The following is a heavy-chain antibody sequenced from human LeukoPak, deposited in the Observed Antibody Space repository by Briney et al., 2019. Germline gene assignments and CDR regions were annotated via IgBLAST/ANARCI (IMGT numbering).Heavy chain of an antibody. CDR3: ASQGGITMIPGYYYYYMDV. J-gene: IGHJ6*03. CDR1: GGSISSGSYY. V-gene: IGHV4-61*02. CDR2: IYTSGST. D-gene: IGHD3-22*01. Sequence: SKTLPLTCTVSGGSISSGSYYWSWIRQPAGKGLEWIGRIYTSGSTNYNPSLKSRVTISVDTSKNQFSLKLSSVTAADTAVHYCASQGGITMIPGYYYYYMDVWGKGTTVTVSS.